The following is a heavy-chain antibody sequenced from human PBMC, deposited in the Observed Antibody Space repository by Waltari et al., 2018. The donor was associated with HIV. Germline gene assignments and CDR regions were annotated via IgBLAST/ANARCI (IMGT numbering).Heavy chain of an antibody. D-gene: IGHD3-10*01. Sequence: QVQLQQSGPGRVKPSQNLALTCAISGHRGPSNSPAWNWIRQSPSRGLEWLGRTFYRSKWYNDYAVSVRSRITIHPDTSKNQFSLQLKSVTPEDTAVYYCVRGSGMNYYYYGMDVWGQGTTVTVSS. J-gene: IGHJ6*02. V-gene: IGHV6-1*01. CDR3: VRGSGMNYYYYGMDV. CDR2: TFYRSKWYN. CDR1: GHRGPSNSPA.